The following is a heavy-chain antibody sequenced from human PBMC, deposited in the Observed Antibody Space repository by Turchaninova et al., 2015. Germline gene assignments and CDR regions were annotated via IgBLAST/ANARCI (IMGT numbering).Heavy chain of an antibody. CDR2: IYQSGST. CDR1: GYSISSGYY. Sequence: QVQLQESGPGLVKPSETLSLTCAGAGYSISSGYYWGWIPQPPGQGLEWIGSIYQSGSTYYNPSLKSRVTISVDTSKNQFSLKLSSVTAADTAVYYCARHMKELWLFDYWGQGTLVTVSS. D-gene: IGHD5-18*01. J-gene: IGHJ4*02. CDR3: ARHMKELWLFDY. V-gene: IGHV4-38-2*01.